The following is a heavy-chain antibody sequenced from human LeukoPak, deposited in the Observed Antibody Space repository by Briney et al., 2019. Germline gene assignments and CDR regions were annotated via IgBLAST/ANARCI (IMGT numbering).Heavy chain of an antibody. CDR2: IWYDGSNK. CDR1: GFTFSSYG. J-gene: IGHJ4*02. D-gene: IGHD4-17*01. Sequence: GGSLRLSCAASGFTFSSYGMHWVRQAPGKGLEWVAVIWYDGSNKYYADSVKGRFTISRDNSKNTLYLQMNSLRAEDTAVYYCAKNSRKYGDYGAYDYWGQGTLDTVSS. CDR3: AKNSRKYGDYGAYDY. V-gene: IGHV3-33*06.